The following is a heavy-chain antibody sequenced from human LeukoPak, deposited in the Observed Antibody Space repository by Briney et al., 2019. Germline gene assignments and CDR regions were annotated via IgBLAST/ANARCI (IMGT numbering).Heavy chain of an antibody. CDR3: VKGHSSGWYYFEY. V-gene: IGHV3-73*01. CDR2: IRSKANSYAT. J-gene: IGHJ4*02. D-gene: IGHD6-19*01. Sequence: GGSLKLSCAASGFTFSGSAMHWVRQASGKGLEWVGRIRSKANSYATAYAASVKGRFTISRDDSKNTLYLQMNSLRVEDTAVYYCVKGHSSGWYYFEYWGQGTLVTVSS. CDR1: GFTFSGSA.